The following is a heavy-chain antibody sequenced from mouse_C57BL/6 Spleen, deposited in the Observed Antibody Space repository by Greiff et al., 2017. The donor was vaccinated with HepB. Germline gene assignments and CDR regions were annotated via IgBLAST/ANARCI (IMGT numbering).Heavy chain of an antibody. J-gene: IGHJ2*01. CDR2: FYPGSGSI. Sequence: VQLQQSGAELVKPGASVKLSCKASGYTFTEYTIHWVKQRSGQGLEWIGWFYPGSGSIKYNEQFKDMATLTAYKSSRTVYMELSRLTSEDSAVYFCARHEVDYCGTYCCDYWGQGTTLTGSS. CDR3: ARHEVDYCGTYCCDY. CDR1: GYTFTEYT. V-gene: IGHV1-62-2*01. D-gene: IGHD1-1*01.